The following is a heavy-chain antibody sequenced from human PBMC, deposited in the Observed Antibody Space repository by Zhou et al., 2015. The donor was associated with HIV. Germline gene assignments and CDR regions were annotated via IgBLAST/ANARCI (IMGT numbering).Heavy chain of an antibody. D-gene: IGHD3-22*01. CDR2: INAGNGNT. CDR1: GYTFTTYA. J-gene: IGHJ3*02. CDR3: ASSDELLYDSSSPFSLVSFDI. V-gene: IGHV1-3*05. Sequence: QVQLVQSGAEEKKPGASVKVSCKASGYTFTTYAIHWVRQAPGQRLEWMGWINAGNGNTKYSQKFQGRLTITRDTSASTAYMELSSLRSEDTAVYYCASSDELLYDSSSPFSLVSFDIWGQGTMVTVSS.